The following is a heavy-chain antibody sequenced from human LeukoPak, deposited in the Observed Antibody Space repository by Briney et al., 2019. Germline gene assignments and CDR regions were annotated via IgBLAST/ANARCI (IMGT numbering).Heavy chain of an antibody. D-gene: IGHD6-19*01. CDR1: GGSISSYY. CDR2: IYYSGST. Sequence: SETLSLTCTVSGGSISSYYWSWIRQPPGKGLEWIGYIYYSGSTNYNPSLKSRVTISVDTSKNQFSLKLSSVTAADTAVYYCARERAYSSGWYGWFDPWAREPWSPSPQ. J-gene: IGHJ5*02. V-gene: IGHV4-59*01. CDR3: ARERAYSSGWYGWFDP.